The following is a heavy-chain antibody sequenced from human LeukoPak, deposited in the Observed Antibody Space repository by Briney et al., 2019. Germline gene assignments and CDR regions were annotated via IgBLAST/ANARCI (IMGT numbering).Heavy chain of an antibody. CDR1: GASVSSTHYY. Sequence: TLSLTCSVSGASVSSTHYYWAWIRQPPGQGLQWIGSFHSSGSPFYKPSLESRITISLDASDNHFSLKLTSVTAADTAVYYCARRASSSEHFLAPFDFWGQGSLVIVSS. J-gene: IGHJ4*02. CDR2: FHSSGSP. D-gene: IGHD6-19*01. CDR3: ARRASSSEHFLAPFDF. V-gene: IGHV4-39*02.